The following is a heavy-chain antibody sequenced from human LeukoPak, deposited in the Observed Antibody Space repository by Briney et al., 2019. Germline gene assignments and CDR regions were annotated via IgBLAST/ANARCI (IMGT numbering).Heavy chain of an antibody. CDR2: IYYSGST. CDR3: ARQTGSSWYGNWFDP. J-gene: IGHJ5*02. CDR1: GGSISSSSYY. V-gene: IGHV4-39*01. D-gene: IGHD6-13*01. Sequence: SETLSLTCTVSGGSISSSSYYWGWIRQPPGKGLEWIGSIYYSGSTYYNPSLKSRVTISVDTSKNQFSLKLSSVTAADTAVYYCARQTGSSWYGNWFDPWGQGILVTVSS.